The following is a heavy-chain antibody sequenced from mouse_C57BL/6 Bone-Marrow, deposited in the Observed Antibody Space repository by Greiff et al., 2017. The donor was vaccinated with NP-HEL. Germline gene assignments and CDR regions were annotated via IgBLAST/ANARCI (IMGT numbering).Heavy chain of an antibody. CDR1: GYTFTSYW. J-gene: IGHJ2*01. CDR3: AILSLLRLRGYFDY. D-gene: IGHD1-1*01. Sequence: QVQLQQPGAELVKPGASVKVSCKASGYTFTSYWMHWVKQRPGQGLEWIGRIHPSDSDTNYNQKFKGKATLTVDKSSSTAYMQLSSLTSEDSAVYYCAILSLLRLRGYFDYWGQGTTLTVSS. CDR2: IHPSDSDT. V-gene: IGHV1-74*01.